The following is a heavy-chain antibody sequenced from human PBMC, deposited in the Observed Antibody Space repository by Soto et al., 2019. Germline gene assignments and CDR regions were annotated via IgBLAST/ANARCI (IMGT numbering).Heavy chain of an antibody. Sequence: LSCAASGFTFTNYWMQWVRQAPGKGLVWVSRINSDGSSTSHADSVKGRFTISRDNAKNTLYLQMSSLRAEDTAVYYCARPQYLPGDVFDVWGRGTVVTV. CDR3: ARPQYLPGDVFDV. J-gene: IGHJ3*01. CDR1: GFTFTNYW. D-gene: IGHD2-2*01. CDR2: INSDGSST. V-gene: IGHV3-74*01.